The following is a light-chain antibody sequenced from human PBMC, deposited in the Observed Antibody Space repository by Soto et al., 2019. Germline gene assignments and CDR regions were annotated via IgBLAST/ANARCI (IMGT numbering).Light chain of an antibody. J-gene: IGKJ2*01. CDR1: QSLSSNY. CDR2: GAS. CDR3: QQYGSSSYT. Sequence: DIVLTQSPDTLSLSPGERATLSCRASQSLSSNYLAWYQQKPGQAPRLLIYGASTRATGIPDRFSGSGSGTDFTLTISRLEPEDFAVYYCQQYGSSSYTFGQGTRLEIK. V-gene: IGKV3-20*01.